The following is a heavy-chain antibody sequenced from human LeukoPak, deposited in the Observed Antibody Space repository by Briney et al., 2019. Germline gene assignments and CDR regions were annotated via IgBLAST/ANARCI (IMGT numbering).Heavy chain of an antibody. V-gene: IGHV1-69*05. CDR3: ARDQGVVNGYYYYYMDV. CDR1: GGTFSSYA. CDR2: IISIFGTA. Sequence: ASVKVSCKASGGTFSSYAINWVRQAPGQGLEWMGAIISIFGTANYAQKFRGRVTITTDESTSTAHMELTSLRSEDTAVYYCARDQGVVNGYYYYYMDVWGEGTTVTVSS. J-gene: IGHJ6*03. D-gene: IGHD4-23*01.